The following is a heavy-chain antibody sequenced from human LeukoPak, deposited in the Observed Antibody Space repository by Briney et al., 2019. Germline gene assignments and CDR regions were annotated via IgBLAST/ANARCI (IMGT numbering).Heavy chain of an antibody. Sequence: GGSLRLSCAASGFTFSSYWMSWVRQAPGKGLEWVANIKQDGSEKYCVDSVKGRFTISRDNAKNSLYLQMNSLRAEDTAVYYCARGKSITMVRGVIISPYYYYMDVWGKGTTVTISS. CDR2: IKQDGSEK. D-gene: IGHD3-10*01. J-gene: IGHJ6*03. CDR3: ARGKSITMVRGVIISPYYYYMDV. V-gene: IGHV3-7*01. CDR1: GFTFSSYW.